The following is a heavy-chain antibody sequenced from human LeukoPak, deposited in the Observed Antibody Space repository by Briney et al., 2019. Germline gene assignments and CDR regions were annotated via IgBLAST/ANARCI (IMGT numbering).Heavy chain of an antibody. Sequence: SETLSLTCSVSGGSVSSYYWSWIRQPPGKGLEWIGYIYPSGSADSNPSLKSRVTTSLETSSNRFSLQLSSVTAADTAVYYCARTQDIDTGYYFDLWGQGTLVTVSS. CDR1: GGSVSSYY. J-gene: IGHJ4*02. D-gene: IGHD5-12*01. CDR2: IYPSGSA. V-gene: IGHV4-4*09. CDR3: ARTQDIDTGYYFDL.